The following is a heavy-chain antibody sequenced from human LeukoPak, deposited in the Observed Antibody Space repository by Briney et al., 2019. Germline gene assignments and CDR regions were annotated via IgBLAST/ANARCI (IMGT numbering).Heavy chain of an antibody. CDR2: INHSGST. CDR3: ARHYYDFWSGYYYYMDV. D-gene: IGHD3-3*01. Sequence: SETLSLTCTVSGGSISSYYWSWIRQPPGKGLEWIGEINHSGSTNYNPSLKSRVAISVDTSKNQFSLKLSSVTAADTAVYYCARHYYDFWSGYYYYMDVWGKGTTVTVSS. CDR1: GGSISSYY. V-gene: IGHV4-34*01. J-gene: IGHJ6*03.